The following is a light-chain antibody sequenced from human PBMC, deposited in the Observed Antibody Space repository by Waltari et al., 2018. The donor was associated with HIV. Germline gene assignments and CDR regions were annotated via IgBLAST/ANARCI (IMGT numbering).Light chain of an antibody. Sequence: DIQMTQSPSSLSASLGDRVVITCRASQTIRVYLNWYQQKSGRAPKLLIYAASSLQDGVPSRFSGSGSGTDFTLTINSLQVEDFATYYCQQSYRGLTFGPGTNVDV. V-gene: IGKV1-39*01. CDR2: AAS. CDR1: QTIRVY. CDR3: QQSYRGLT. J-gene: IGKJ3*01.